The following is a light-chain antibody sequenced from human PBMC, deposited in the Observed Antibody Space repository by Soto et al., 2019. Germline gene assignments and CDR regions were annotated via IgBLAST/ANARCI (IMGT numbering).Light chain of an antibody. V-gene: IGKV3-11*01. J-gene: IGKJ4*01. Sequence: EIVLTQCPATLSLSPGERATLSCRASQSISSHLAWYQQKPGQAPRLLIYGASNRATGIPARFSGSGSGTDFTLTISSLEPEDFAVYYCQQRINWPLTFGGGTKVEIK. CDR2: GAS. CDR3: QQRINWPLT. CDR1: QSISSH.